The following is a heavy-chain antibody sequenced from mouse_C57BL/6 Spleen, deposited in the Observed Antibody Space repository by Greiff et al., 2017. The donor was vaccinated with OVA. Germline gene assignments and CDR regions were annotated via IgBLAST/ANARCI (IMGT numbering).Heavy chain of an antibody. CDR3: ARQPSGYAMDY. J-gene: IGHJ4*01. CDR2: IYPGDGDT. D-gene: IGHD3-1*01. Sequence: QVQLKQSGAELVKPGASVKISCKASGYAFSSYWMNWVKQRPGKGLEWIGQIYPGDGDTNSNGKFKGKATLTADKSSSTAYMQLSSLTSEDSAVYFCARQPSGYAMDYWGQGTSVTVSS. CDR1: GYAFSSYW. V-gene: IGHV1-80*01.